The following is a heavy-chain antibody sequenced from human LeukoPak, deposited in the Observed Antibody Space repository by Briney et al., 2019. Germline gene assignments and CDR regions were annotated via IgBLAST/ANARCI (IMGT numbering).Heavy chain of an antibody. CDR1: GSTFTSSA. J-gene: IGHJ4*02. V-gene: IGHV1-58*01. CDR2: VVVGSGNT. D-gene: IGHD3-22*01. Sequence: ASVKVSCKASGSTFTSSAVQWVRQARGQRLEWIGWVVVGSGNTNYAQKFQERVTITRDMSTSTAYMELSSLRSEDTAVYYCAASPDYYDSSGYSYYFDYWGQGTLVTVSS. CDR3: AASPDYYDSSGYSYYFDY.